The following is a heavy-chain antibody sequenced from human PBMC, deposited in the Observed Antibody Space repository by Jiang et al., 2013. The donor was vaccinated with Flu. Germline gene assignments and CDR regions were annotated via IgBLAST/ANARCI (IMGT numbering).Heavy chain of an antibody. V-gene: IGHV3-23*01. Sequence: SYAMSWVRQAPGKGLEWVSAISGSGGSTYYADSVKGRFTISRDNSKNTLYLQMNSLRAEDTAVYYCATSRDYDFWSGYPKGYYFDYWGQGTLVTVSS. CDR3: ATSRDYDFWSGYPKGYYFDY. D-gene: IGHD3-3*01. CDR2: ISGSGGST. CDR1: SYA. J-gene: IGHJ4*02.